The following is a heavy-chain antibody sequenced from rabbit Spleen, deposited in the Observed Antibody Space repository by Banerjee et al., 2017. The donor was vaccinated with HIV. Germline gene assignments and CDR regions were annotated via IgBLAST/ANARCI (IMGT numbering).Heavy chain of an antibody. CDR2: INASTAKG. CDR1: GFSFSDRDV. V-gene: IGHV1S7*01. D-gene: IGHD8-1*01. Sequence: HLKETGGGLVQPGGSLTLTCKASGFSFSDRDVMCWVRQAPGKGLEWIACINASTAKGVYASWVNGRFTISSHNAQNTLYLQLNSLTAADTATYFCARDGAGGSYFALWGPGTLVTVS. CDR3: ARDGAGGSYFAL. J-gene: IGHJ4*01.